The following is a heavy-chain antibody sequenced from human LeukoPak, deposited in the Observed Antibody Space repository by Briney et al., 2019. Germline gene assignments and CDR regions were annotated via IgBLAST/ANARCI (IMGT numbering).Heavy chain of an antibody. CDR3: ACGWYDNWFDP. CDR2: IYYSGST. D-gene: IGHD6-19*01. CDR1: GGSISSYY. J-gene: IGHJ5*02. V-gene: IGHV4-59*01. Sequence: SETLSLTCTVSGGSISSYYWSWIRQPPGKGLEWIGYIYYSGSTNHNPSLKSRVTISVDTSKNQFSLKLSSVTAADTAVYYCACGWYDNWFDPWGQGTLVTVSS.